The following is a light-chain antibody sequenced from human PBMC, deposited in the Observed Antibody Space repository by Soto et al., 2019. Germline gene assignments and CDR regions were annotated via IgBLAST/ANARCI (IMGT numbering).Light chain of an antibody. CDR1: QTIYNN. J-gene: IGKJ5*01. Sequence: IVMTQSPDALSVSPGERATLSCRARQTIYNNVAWYQKRPGQAPRLLIYHTSSRATGIPARFSGSGSGTDFTLTITRLEPEDFAVYYCLQYGSSPHTFGQGTRLEIK. CDR2: HTS. CDR3: LQYGSSPHT. V-gene: IGKV3-20*01.